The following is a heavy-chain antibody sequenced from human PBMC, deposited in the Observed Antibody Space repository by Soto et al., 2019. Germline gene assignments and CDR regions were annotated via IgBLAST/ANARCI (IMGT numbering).Heavy chain of an antibody. CDR2: IYTSGST. V-gene: IGHV4-4*07. Sequence: QVQLQESGPGLVKPSETLSLTCTVSGGSISSYYWSWIRQPAGKGLEWIGRIYTSGSTNYNPSLKSRVTMSVDTSKNQFSLKLSSVTAADTAVYYCARNAIGYNWNFCSLDPWGQGTLVTVSS. D-gene: IGHD1-7*01. CDR1: GGSISSYY. CDR3: ARNAIGYNWNFCSLDP. J-gene: IGHJ5*02.